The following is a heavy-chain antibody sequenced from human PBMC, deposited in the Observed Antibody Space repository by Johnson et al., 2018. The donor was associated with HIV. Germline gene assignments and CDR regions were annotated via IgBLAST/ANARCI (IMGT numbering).Heavy chain of an antibody. V-gene: IGHV3-11*01. J-gene: IGHJ3*02. D-gene: IGHD4-23*01. CDR2: ISSSGTTI. CDR1: GFTFDDYG. Sequence: QVQLVESGGGLVQPGGSRRLSCADSGFTFDDYGMSWVRQAPGKGLQWVSYISSSGTTIYYADSVNGRFTISRDNAKNSLYLQMNSLRAEDTAVYYCARDFNSGSPDGAFDIWGKGTMVTVSS. CDR3: ARDFNSGSPDGAFDI.